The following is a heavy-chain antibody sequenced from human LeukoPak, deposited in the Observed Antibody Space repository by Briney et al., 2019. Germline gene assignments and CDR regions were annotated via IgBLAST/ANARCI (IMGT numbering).Heavy chain of an antibody. D-gene: IGHD2-15*01. CDR3: ARAVDCSGGSCYSYYYYYYYMDV. J-gene: IGHJ6*03. V-gene: IGHV3-48*02. CDR2: ISSSSSTI. Sequence: GVSLRLSCAASGFTFSSYSMNWVRQAPGKGLEWVSYISSSSSTIYYADSVKGRFTISRDNAKNSLYLQMNSLRDEDTAVYYCARAVDCSGGSCYSYYYYYYYMDVWGKGTTVTVSS. CDR1: GFTFSSYS.